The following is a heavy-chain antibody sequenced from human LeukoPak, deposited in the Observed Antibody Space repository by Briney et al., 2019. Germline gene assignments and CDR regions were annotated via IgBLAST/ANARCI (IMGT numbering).Heavy chain of an antibody. J-gene: IGHJ6*03. CDR2: IKQDGSQK. CDR1: GFRFNTYW. D-gene: IGHD1-26*01. V-gene: IGHV3-7*01. CDR3: ARARVGSSFYYYYMDV. Sequence: PGGSLRLSCAASGFRFNTYWMSWVRQAPGKGLEWVANIKQDGSQKYYVDSVKGRFTISRDNAKNSLYLQMNSLRAEDTAVYYCARARVGSSFYYYYMDVWGKGTTVTISS.